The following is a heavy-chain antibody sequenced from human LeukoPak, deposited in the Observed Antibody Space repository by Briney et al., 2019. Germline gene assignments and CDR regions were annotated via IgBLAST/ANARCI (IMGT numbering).Heavy chain of an antibody. Sequence: GRSLRLSCAASGFTFSSYAMHWVRQAPGKGLEWVAVISYDGSDKYSADSVKGRFTISRDNAKKSLFLQMNSLRAEDTAVFYCARVSSGRSTTLDSWGRGTLVTVSS. J-gene: IGHJ4*02. D-gene: IGHD1-26*01. CDR2: ISYDGSDK. V-gene: IGHV3-30*04. CDR3: ARVSSGRSTTLDS. CDR1: GFTFSSYA.